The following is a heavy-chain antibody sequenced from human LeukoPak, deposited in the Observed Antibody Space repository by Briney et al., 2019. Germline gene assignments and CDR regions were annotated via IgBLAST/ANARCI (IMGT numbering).Heavy chain of an antibody. CDR3: AKAASQQLKYFDY. CDR2: ISSSGSTI. D-gene: IGHD6-13*01. Sequence: GGSLRLSCAASGFTFSSYEMNWVRQAPGKGLEWVSYISSSGSTIYYADSVKGRFTISRDNSKNTLYLQMNSLRAEDTAVYYCAKAASQQLKYFDYWGQGTLVTVSS. CDR1: GFTFSSYE. J-gene: IGHJ4*02. V-gene: IGHV3-48*03.